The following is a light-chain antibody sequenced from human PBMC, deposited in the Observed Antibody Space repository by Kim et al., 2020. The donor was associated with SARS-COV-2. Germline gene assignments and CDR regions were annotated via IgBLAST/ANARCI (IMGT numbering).Light chain of an antibody. CDR3: QQYNNWPTWT. V-gene: IGKV3-15*01. J-gene: IGKJ1*01. CDR1: RSVSSN. CDR2: GAS. Sequence: IVMTQSPATLSVSPGERATLSCRASRSVSSNLAWYQQKPGQAPRLLIYGASTRATGIPARFSGSGSWTEFTLTISSLQSEDFAVYYCQQYNNWPTWTFGQGTKVDIK.